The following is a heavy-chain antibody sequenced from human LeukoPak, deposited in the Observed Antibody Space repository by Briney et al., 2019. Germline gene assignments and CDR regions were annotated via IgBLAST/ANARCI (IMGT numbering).Heavy chain of an antibody. D-gene: IGHD1-26*01. CDR1: GFTFSSYG. J-gene: IGHJ4*02. CDR3: AKGSGGSYFAY. CDR2: ISYDGSNK. V-gene: IGHV3-30*18. Sequence: GGSLRLSCAASGFTFSSYGMHWVRQAPGKGLEWVAVISYDGSNKYYADSVKGRFTISRDNSKNTLYLQMNSLRAEDTAVYYCAKGSGGSYFAYWGQGTLVTVSS.